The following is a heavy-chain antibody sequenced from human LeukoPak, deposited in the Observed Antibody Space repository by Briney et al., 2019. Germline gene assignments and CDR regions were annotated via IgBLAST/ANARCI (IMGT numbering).Heavy chain of an antibody. D-gene: IGHD2-15*01. J-gene: IGHJ6*04. CDR3: ASLYCSGGSCYSGYYYGMDV. CDR2: IIPIFGTA. CDR1: GYTFTGYY. V-gene: IGHV1-69*13. Sequence: SVKVSCKASGYTFTGYYMHWVRQAPGQGLEWMGGIIPIFGTANYAQKFQGRVTITADESTSTAYMELSSLRSEDTAVYYCASLYCSGGSCYSGYYYGMDVWGKGTTVTVSS.